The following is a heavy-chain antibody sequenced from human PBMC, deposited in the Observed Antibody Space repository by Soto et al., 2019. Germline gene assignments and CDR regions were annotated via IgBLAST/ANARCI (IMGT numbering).Heavy chain of an antibody. Sequence: GGSLRLSCAASGFTFSAYEMNWVRQAPGKGLEWVSYISSSGNTIYYADSVKGRFTISRDNAKNSLFLQMNSLRVEDTAFYYCVRSPFLECNWAQGTLVTVSS. V-gene: IGHV3-48*03. D-gene: IGHD3-3*02. CDR3: VRSPFLECN. J-gene: IGHJ4*02. CDR2: ISSSGNTI. CDR1: GFTFSAYE.